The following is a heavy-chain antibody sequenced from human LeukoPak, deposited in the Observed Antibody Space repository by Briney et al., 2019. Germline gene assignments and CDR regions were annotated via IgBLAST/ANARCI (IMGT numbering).Heavy chain of an antibody. CDR3: AREGFDSYGTTKDAFDV. CDR2: INQDGSEK. D-gene: IGHD5-18*01. J-gene: IGHJ3*01. V-gene: IGHV3-7*05. CDR1: EFTFSNYW. Sequence: GGSLRLSCAASEFTFSNYWMTWVRQAPGKGLEWVAAINQDGSEKYYVDSVKGRFTISRDNAKNSLYLQMNSLRAEDTAVYYCAREGFDSYGTTKDAFDVWGQGTMVTVSS.